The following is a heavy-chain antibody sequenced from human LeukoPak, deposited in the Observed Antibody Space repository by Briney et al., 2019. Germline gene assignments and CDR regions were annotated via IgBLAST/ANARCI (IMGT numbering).Heavy chain of an antibody. CDR1: GGSISSSSYY. CDR2: IYYSGST. D-gene: IGHD5-12*01. V-gene: IGHV4-39*07. J-gene: IGHJ4*02. CDR3: ARNVDIVATIDY. Sequence: PSETLSLTCTVSGGSISSSSYYWGWIRQPPGKGLEWIGSIYYSGSTYYNPSLKSRVTISVDTSKNQFSLKLSSVTAADTAVYYCARNVDIVATIDYWGQGTLVTVSS.